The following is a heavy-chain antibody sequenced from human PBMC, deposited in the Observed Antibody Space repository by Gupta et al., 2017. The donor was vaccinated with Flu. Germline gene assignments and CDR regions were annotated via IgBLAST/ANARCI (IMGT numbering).Heavy chain of an antibody. Sequence: SWIRQPPGKGLEWIGEINHSGSTNYNPSLKSRVTISVDTSKNQFSLKLSSVTAADTAVYYCARGSLAAAGQYYYYYYMDVWGKGTTVTVSS. CDR3: ARGSLAAAGQYYYYYYMDV. D-gene: IGHD6-13*01. V-gene: IGHV4-34*01. CDR2: INHSGST. J-gene: IGHJ6*03.